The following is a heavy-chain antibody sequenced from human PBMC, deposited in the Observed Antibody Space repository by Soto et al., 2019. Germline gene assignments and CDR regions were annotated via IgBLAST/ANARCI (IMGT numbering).Heavy chain of an antibody. D-gene: IGHD3-10*01. J-gene: IGHJ4*02. CDR2: ITSDGGNT. CDR1: GFTFSSYA. CDR3: AKGRGGNNRYSFDY. V-gene: IGHV3-23*01. Sequence: EVQLLESGGGLVQPGGSLRLSCAASGFTFSSYAMTWVRQAPGKGLEWVSTITSDGGNTYYVDSVKGRFTISRDHSKNKLYLQMNSLRAEDTAIYYCAKGRGGNNRYSFDYWGQGTLVTVSS.